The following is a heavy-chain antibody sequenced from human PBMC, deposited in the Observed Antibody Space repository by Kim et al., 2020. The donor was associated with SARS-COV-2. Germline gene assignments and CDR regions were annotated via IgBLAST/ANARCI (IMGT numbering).Heavy chain of an antibody. CDR2: IKQDGSEK. J-gene: IGHJ5*02. CDR1: GFTFSSYW. Sequence: GGSLRLSCAASGFTFSSYWMSWVRQAPGKGLEWVANIKQDGSEKYYVDSVKGRFTISRDNAKNSLYLQMNSLRAEDTAVYYCARVHHDSSGYYDWFDPWGQGTLVTVSS. D-gene: IGHD3-22*01. CDR3: ARVHHDSSGYYDWFDP. V-gene: IGHV3-7*01.